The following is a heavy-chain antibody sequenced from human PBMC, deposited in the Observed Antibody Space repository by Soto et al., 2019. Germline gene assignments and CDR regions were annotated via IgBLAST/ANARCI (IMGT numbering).Heavy chain of an antibody. Sequence: EVQLLESGGGLVQPGGSLRLSCAASGFTFSSYAMSWVRQAPGKGLEWVSAISGSGGSTYYADSVKGRFTISRDNSKNTLYLQMNSLRAEDTAVYYCAKGLPPGRIVATTIDGTFDYWGQGTLVTVSS. CDR3: AKGLPPGRIVATTIDGTFDY. J-gene: IGHJ4*02. D-gene: IGHD5-12*01. CDR2: ISGSGGST. V-gene: IGHV3-23*01. CDR1: GFTFSSYA.